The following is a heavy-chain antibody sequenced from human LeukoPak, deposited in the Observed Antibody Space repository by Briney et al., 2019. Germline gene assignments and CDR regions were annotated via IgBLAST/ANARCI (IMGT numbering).Heavy chain of an antibody. CDR3: ARGPGYSSGWYPTDAFDI. J-gene: IGHJ3*02. D-gene: IGHD6-19*01. CDR2: IGTAGDT. CDR1: GFTFDDYA. V-gene: IGHV3-13*01. Sequence: GGSLRLSCAASGFTFDDYAMHWVRQAPGKGLEWVSGIGTAGDTYYPGSVKGRFTISRENAKNSLYLQMNSLRAGDTAVYYCARGPGYSSGWYPTDAFDIWGQGTMVAVSS.